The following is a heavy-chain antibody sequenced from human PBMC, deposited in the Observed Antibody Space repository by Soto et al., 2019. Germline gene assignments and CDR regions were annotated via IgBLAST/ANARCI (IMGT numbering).Heavy chain of an antibody. CDR3: ARERFCSSTACYRDAFDV. J-gene: IGHJ3*01. CDR1: GGPARSYT. CDR2: IIPLLGVP. D-gene: IGHD2-2*01. V-gene: IGHV1-69*04. Sequence: QVQLVQSGAEVRKPGSSVRVSCKAPGGPARSYTLTWVRQAPGQGLEWMGRIIPLLGVPDYAQKFQGRLTIVADKSTNTAYMDLSSLTSDDTALYYCARERFCSSTACYRDAFDVWGQGTQVTVSS.